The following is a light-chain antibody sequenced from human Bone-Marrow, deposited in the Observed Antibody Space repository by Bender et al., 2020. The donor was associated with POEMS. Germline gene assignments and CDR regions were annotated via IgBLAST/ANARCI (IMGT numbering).Light chain of an antibody. V-gene: IGLV2-23*01. CDR1: SIDVGNYNL. J-gene: IGLJ3*02. CDR2: EDL. CDR3: QSYDNSLGGWV. Sequence: QSALTQPASVSGSPGQSITISCTGTSIDVGNYNLVSWYQQHPGKAPKLMLYEDLKRPSGVSSRFSGSKSGNTASLTISGLQAEDEADYYCQSYDNSLGGWVFGGGTKLTVL.